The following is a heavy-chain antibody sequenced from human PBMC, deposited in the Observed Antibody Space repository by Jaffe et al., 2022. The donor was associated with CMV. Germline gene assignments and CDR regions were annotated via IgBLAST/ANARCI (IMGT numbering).Heavy chain of an antibody. CDR1: GFTFDDYA. CDR3: VKDSWQHLVHPTLDY. D-gene: IGHD6-13*01. V-gene: IGHV3-9*01. J-gene: IGHJ4*02. Sequence: EVQLVESGGGLVQPGRSLRLSCAASGFTFDDYAMHWVRQVPGKGLEWVSGISWNSDTIVYADSVKGRFIISRDNAKNSLYVQLNSLRPEDTAFYYCVKDSWQHLVHPTLDYWGQGTLVTVSS. CDR2: ISWNSDTI.